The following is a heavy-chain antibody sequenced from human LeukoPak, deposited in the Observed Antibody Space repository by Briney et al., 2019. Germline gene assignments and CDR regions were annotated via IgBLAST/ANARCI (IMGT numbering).Heavy chain of an antibody. CDR1: GFTFSTFS. CDR3: AELGITMIGGV. Sequence: GGSLRLSCAASGFTFSTFSMNWVRQAPGKGLEWVSYISSSGSTIYYADSVKGRFTISRDNAKNSLYLQMNSLRAEDTAVYYCAELGITMIGGVWGKGTTVTISS. CDR2: ISSSGSTI. V-gene: IGHV3-48*04. J-gene: IGHJ6*04. D-gene: IGHD3-10*02.